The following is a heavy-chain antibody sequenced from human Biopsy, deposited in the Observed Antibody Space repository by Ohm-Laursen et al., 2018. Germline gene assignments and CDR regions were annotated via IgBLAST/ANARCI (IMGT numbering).Heavy chain of an antibody. Sequence: TLSLTCSVFGKTFSDYQWSWIRQPPGKGLGGIGQSNQAGTTNYNPSLKSRVSISANASKYEFSLRLTPVTAADTAVYLCGNEVHGRDYWGLGAQVTVSS. CDR2: SNQAGTT. CDR3: GNEVHGRDY. J-gene: IGHJ4*02. CDR1: GKTFSDYQ. V-gene: IGHV4-34*08. D-gene: IGHD2-15*01.